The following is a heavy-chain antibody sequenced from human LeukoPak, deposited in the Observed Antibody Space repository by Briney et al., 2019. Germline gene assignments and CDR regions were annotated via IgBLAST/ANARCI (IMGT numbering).Heavy chain of an antibody. CDR1: GFTFSSYW. D-gene: IGHD6-19*01. Sequence: GGSLRLSCAASGFTFSSYWMHWVRQAPGKGLVWVSRINSDGSSTSYADSVKGRFTISRDNSKNTLYLQMNSLRAEDTAVYYCASWDGSHSSGWYDFWGQGTLVTVSS. CDR3: ASWDGSHSSGWYDF. V-gene: IGHV3-74*01. CDR2: INSDGSST. J-gene: IGHJ5*01.